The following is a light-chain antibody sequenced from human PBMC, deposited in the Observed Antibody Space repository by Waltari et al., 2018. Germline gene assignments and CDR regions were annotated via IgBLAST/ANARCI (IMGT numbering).Light chain of an antibody. V-gene: IGLV2-8*01. CDR1: STAVGSYNF. J-gene: IGLJ2*01. CDR2: EVT. CDR3: SSYAGSNNVI. Sequence: QSALTQPPSASGSRGQSVTISCTGTSTAVGSYNFLSWYQQHPGKAPKLMIYEVTKRPSGVPDRFSGSKSGNTASLTVSGLQAEDEADYYCSSYAGSNNVIFGGGTRLTVL.